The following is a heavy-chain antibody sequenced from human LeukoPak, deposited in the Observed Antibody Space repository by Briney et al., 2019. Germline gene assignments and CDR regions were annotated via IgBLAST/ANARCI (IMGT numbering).Heavy chain of an antibody. J-gene: IGHJ4*02. CDR3: ARALRYLVWLSPLDY. D-gene: IGHD3-9*01. Sequence: SETLSLTCTVSGGPISSSSYYWGWIRQPPGKGLGWIGSIYSSASTYYNPSLKSRVTISVDTSKNQFSLKLRSVTAADTAVYYCARALRYLVWLSPLDYWGQGTLVTVSS. V-gene: IGHV4-39*01. CDR1: GGPISSSSYY. CDR2: IYSSAST.